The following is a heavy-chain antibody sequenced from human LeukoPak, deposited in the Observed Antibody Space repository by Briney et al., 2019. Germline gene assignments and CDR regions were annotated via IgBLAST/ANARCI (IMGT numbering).Heavy chain of an antibody. D-gene: IGHD1-7*01. CDR2: IYYSGST. CDR1: GGSISSYY. CDR3: ARHQDDELFDY. V-gene: IGHV4-59*08. Sequence: SETLSLTCTLSGGSISSYYWSWIRQPPGKGLEWIGYIYYSGSTNYNPSLKSRVTISVDTSKNQFSLKLSSVTAADTAVYYCARHQDDELFDYWGQGTLVTVSS. J-gene: IGHJ4*02.